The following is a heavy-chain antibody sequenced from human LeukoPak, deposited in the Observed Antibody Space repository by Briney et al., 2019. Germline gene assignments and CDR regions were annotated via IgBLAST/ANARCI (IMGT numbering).Heavy chain of an antibody. Sequence: GGSLRLSCAASGFTFSSYAMTWVRQAPGKRLEWVSAISGSGGSTYYADSVKGRFTISRDNSKNTLYLQMNSLRAEDTAVYYCAKDPLGEWELLAYWGQGTLVTVFS. CDR3: AKDPLGEWELLAY. CDR2: ISGSGGST. J-gene: IGHJ4*02. D-gene: IGHD1-26*01. CDR1: GFTFSSYA. V-gene: IGHV3-23*01.